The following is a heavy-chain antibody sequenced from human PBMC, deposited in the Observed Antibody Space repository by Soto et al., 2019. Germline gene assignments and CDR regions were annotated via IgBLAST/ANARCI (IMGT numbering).Heavy chain of an antibody. CDR2: IYWDDDK. V-gene: IGHV2-5*02. D-gene: IGHD3-10*01. CDR3: AHRGGYGSGTYYHYFDY. Sequence: QITLKESGPTLVKPTQTLTLTCTFSGFSLSTSEVGVGWIRQPPGKALEWLALIYWDDDKHYSPSLKGRLTITKAASKNQVVLTMTNMDPVDTATYYGAHRGGYGSGTYYHYFDYWGQGALVTVSS. CDR1: GFSLSTSEVG. J-gene: IGHJ4*02.